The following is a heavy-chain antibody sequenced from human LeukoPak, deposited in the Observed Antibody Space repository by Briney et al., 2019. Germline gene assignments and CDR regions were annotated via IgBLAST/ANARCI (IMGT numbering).Heavy chain of an antibody. V-gene: IGHV4-61*02. D-gene: IGHD1-14*01. J-gene: IGHJ3*02. CDR2: IYTSGST. Sequence: SETLSLTCTVSGGSISSGSYYWSWIRQPAGKGLEWIGRIYTSGSTNYNPSLKSRVTISVDTSKNQFSLKLSSVTAADTAVYYCASGIGDAIPTAFDIWGQGTMVTVSS. CDR3: ASGIGDAIPTAFDI. CDR1: GGSISSGSYY.